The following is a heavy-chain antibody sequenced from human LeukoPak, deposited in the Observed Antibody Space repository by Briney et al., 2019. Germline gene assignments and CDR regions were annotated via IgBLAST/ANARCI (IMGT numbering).Heavy chain of an antibody. CDR2: ISGSGGST. Sequence: GGSLRLSCAASGFTFSSYAMSWVRQAPGKGLEWGSAISGSGGSTYYADSVKGRFTISRDNSKNTLYLQMNSLRAEDTAVYYCAKLLLAAPFCMDVWGRGTTVTVSS. CDR3: AKLLLAAPFCMDV. CDR1: GFTFSSYA. D-gene: IGHD6-13*01. V-gene: IGHV3-23*01. J-gene: IGHJ6*02.